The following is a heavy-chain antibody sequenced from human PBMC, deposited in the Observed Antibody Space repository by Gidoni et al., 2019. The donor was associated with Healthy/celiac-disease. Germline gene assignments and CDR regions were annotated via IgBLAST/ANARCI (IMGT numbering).Heavy chain of an antibody. V-gene: IGHV4-39*01. D-gene: IGHD6-13*01. CDR3: ARHPGSSWSDPWFDH. CDR1: GGSISSSSYY. CDR2: IYYSGST. J-gene: IGHJ5*02. Sequence: QLQLQESAPGLSKPSETLSPPCTVSGGSISSSSYYWGWIRQTPGKGLEWIGSIYYSGSTYYNPSIKSRVTISVETSKNQFSLKLSSVTAADTAVYYCARHPGSSWSDPWFDHWGQGTLVNVSS.